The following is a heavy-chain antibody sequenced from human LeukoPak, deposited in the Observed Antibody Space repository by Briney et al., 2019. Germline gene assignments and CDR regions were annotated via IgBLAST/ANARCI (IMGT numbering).Heavy chain of an antibody. Sequence: GGSLRLSCAASGFTVSSSYMNWVRQAPGKGLEWVASIGTTSTFIHYADSVKGRFTISRDNAQDSLFLQMNSLGAEDTAVYYCAKAHPGFDYWGQGVLVTVSS. CDR2: IGTTSTFI. CDR3: AKAHPGFDY. J-gene: IGHJ4*02. V-gene: IGHV3-21*01. CDR1: GFTVSSSY.